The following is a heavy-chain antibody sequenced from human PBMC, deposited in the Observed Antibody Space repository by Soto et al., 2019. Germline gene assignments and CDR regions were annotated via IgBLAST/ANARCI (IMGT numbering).Heavy chain of an antibody. CDR1: GFMFSSYV. D-gene: IGHD4-17*01. CDR2: ISGSGSRR. CDR3: AVLTRVSEADY. V-gene: IGHV3-23*01. Sequence: EVQLLESGGGLVQPGGSRRLSCAASGFMFSSYVMSWVRQAPGKGLEWVSGISGSGSRRYYADPVKGRFSISRDNSKSTLFLQMNSLRVEGPAVYYCAVLTRVSEADYWGQGALVIVPS. J-gene: IGHJ4*02.